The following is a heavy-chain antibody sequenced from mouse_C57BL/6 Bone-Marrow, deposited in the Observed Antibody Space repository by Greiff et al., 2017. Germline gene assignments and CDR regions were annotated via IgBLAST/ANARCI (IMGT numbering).Heavy chain of an antibody. V-gene: IGHV1-59*01. CDR2: IDPSDSYT. CDR1: GYTFTSYW. CDR3: ARERLRPFAY. Sequence: QVQLQQPGAELVRPGTSVKLSCKASGYTFTSYWMHWVKQRPGQGLEWIGVIDPSDSYTNYNQKFKGKATLTVDTSSSTAYMQLSSLTSEDSAVYYCARERLRPFAYWGQGTLVTVSA. D-gene: IGHD2-4*01. J-gene: IGHJ3*01.